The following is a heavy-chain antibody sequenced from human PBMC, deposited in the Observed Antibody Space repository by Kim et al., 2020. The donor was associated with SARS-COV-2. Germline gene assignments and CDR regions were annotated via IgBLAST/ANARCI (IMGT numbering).Heavy chain of an antibody. Sequence: GGSLRLSCAASGFTFSSYGMHWVRQAPGKGLEWVAVISYDGSNKYYADSVKGRFTISRDNSKNTLYLQMNSLRAEDTAVYYCAKDSDTFDYGALGYWGQGTLVTVSS. V-gene: IGHV3-30*18. CDR2: ISYDGSNK. CDR1: GFTFSSYG. J-gene: IGHJ4*02. D-gene: IGHD4-17*01. CDR3: AKDSDTFDYGALGY.